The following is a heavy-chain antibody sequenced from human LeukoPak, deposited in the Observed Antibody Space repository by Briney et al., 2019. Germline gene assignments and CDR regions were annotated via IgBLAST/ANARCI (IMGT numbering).Heavy chain of an antibody. V-gene: IGHV1-2*04. J-gene: IGHJ3*02. CDR3: ARNLVEYSGTGGAFDN. D-gene: IGHD5-12*01. Sequence: ASVRVSCKTSGYTFIKYYIHWVRQAPGQGLEWLGWINPNTGGTRYAQKFQDWITMTGDTSISTVYMELTGLRSDDTAVYYCARNLVEYSGTGGAFDNWGQGTMVIVSS. CDR1: GYTFIKYY. CDR2: INPNTGGT.